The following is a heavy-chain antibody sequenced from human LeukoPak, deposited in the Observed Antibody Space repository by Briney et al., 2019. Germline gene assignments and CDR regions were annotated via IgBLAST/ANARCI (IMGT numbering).Heavy chain of an antibody. CDR1: GFAFSTYA. Sequence: SGGSLRLSCAVSGFAFSTYAMSWVRLAPGKGLEWVSAISGGGANTYYADSVKGRFTISRDNSKNTLYLQMNSLRAEVTAVYYCAKGRVAATTWFDPWGQGTLVTVSS. CDR2: ISGGGANT. V-gene: IGHV3-23*01. J-gene: IGHJ5*02. D-gene: IGHD1-26*01. CDR3: AKGRVAATTWFDP.